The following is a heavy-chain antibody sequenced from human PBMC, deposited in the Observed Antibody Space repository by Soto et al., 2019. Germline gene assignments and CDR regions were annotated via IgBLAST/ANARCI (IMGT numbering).Heavy chain of an antibody. CDR2: IYYGGST. Sequence: PSETLSLTCTVSGGSISSYYWIWIRQPPGKGLEWIGYIYYGGSTNYNPSLKSRVTISVDTSKNQFSLKLSSVTAADTAVYYCARVLSDYEDYGMDVWGQGTTVTVSS. J-gene: IGHJ6*02. D-gene: IGHD4-17*01. CDR1: GGSISSYY. CDR3: ARVLSDYEDYGMDV. V-gene: IGHV4-59*01.